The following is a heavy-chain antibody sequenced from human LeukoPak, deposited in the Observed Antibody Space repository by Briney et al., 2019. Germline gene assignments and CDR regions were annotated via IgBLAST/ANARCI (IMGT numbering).Heavy chain of an antibody. CDR2: IRYDGSNK. D-gene: IGHD3-22*01. J-gene: IGHJ4*02. Sequence: GGSLRLSCAASGFSFSNYGMHWVRQAPGKGLQWVAFIRYDGSNKYYADSVKGRFTISRDNSKNTLYLQMNILKPEDTAVYYCAKPSYYYDSSGYFDYWGQGTLVTVAS. V-gene: IGHV3-30*02. CDR1: GFSFSNYG. CDR3: AKPSYYYDSSGYFDY.